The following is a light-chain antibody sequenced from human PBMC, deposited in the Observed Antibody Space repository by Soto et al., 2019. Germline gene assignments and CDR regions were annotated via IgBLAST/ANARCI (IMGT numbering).Light chain of an antibody. Sequence: DIQMTQSPSSLSASVGDSVTITCRASQSISKHLNWYQQKPGKAPQLLIYGTSSLQSGVPSRFSGSGSGTDFTFTISSLQPGDFATYYCQQSYNTPLTFGGGTKVEIK. CDR2: GTS. CDR1: QSISKH. V-gene: IGKV1-39*01. CDR3: QQSYNTPLT. J-gene: IGKJ4*01.